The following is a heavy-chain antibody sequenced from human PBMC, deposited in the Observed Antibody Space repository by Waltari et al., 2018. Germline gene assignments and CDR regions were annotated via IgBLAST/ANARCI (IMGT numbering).Heavy chain of an antibody. CDR1: GGSISSSNW. V-gene: IGHV4-4*02. J-gene: IGHJ6*02. CDR3: ARDLTMVQGRNYYYYYGMDV. Sequence: QVQLQESGPGLVKPSGTLSLTCAVSGGSISSSNWWSWVRQPPGKGLEWIGEIYQSGSTNYNPSLKSRVTISVDKSKNQFSLKLSSVTAADTAVYYCARDLTMVQGRNYYYYYGMDVWGQGTTVTVSS. CDR2: IYQSGST. D-gene: IGHD3-10*01.